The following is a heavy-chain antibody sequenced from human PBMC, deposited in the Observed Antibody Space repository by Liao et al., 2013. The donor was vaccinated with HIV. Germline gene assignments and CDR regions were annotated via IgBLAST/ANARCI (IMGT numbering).Heavy chain of an antibody. CDR1: GGSISRSSYY. CDR3: ARAQGNDFWSNYYTFDY. Sequence: QVQLQESGPGLVKPSETLSLTCTVSGGSISRSSYYWGWIRQSPGKGLEWIGSMYYSGSTHYNPSLKSGVTISVDTSKNQFSLKLTSVTAADTAVYYCARAQGNDFWSNYYTFDYWGPGTLVTVSS. D-gene: IGHD3-3*01. CDR2: MYYSGST. J-gene: IGHJ4*02. V-gene: IGHV4-39*07.